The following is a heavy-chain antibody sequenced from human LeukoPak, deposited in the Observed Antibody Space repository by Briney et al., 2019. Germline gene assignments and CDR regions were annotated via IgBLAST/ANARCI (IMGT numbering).Heavy chain of an antibody. J-gene: IGHJ4*02. Sequence: PGRSLRLSCAASGCTFSSYWMDWVHQAPGKGLVWVSRINSDGSSTSYADSVKGRFTISRDNAKNTLYLQMNSLRAEGTAVYYCARNSGSYRKIDYWGQGTLVTVSS. CDR2: INSDGSST. CDR1: GCTFSSYW. V-gene: IGHV3-74*01. D-gene: IGHD1-26*01. CDR3: ARNSGSYRKIDY.